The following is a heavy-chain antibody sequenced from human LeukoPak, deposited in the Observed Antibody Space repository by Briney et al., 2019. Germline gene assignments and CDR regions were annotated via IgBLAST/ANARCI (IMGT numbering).Heavy chain of an antibody. CDR2: ISNSHSPI. V-gene: IGHV3-48*03. J-gene: IGHJ2*01. CDR3: AREIDYSYYWYFDL. D-gene: IGHD4-11*01. CDR1: GFTFSSYE. Sequence: PGGSLRLSCAASGFTFSSYEMNWVRQAPGKGLEWVSYISNSHSPIYYADSVKGRFTISRDNAKNSLYLQMNSLRVEDTAVYYCAREIDYSYYWYFDLWGRGTLVTVSS.